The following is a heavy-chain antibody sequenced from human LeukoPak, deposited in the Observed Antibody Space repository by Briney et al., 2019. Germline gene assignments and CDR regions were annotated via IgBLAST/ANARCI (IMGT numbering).Heavy chain of an antibody. CDR3: ARVPDIVGGRESYYHYGMDV. J-gene: IGHJ6*02. CDR2: IIPILGIA. Sequence: GASVKVSCKASGGTFSSYAISWVRQAPGQGLEWMGRIIPILGIANYAQKFQGRVTITADKSTSTAYMELSSLRSEDTAVYYCARVPDIVGGRESYYHYGMDVWGQGTTVTVSS. V-gene: IGHV1-69*04. CDR1: GGTFSSYA. D-gene: IGHD2-15*01.